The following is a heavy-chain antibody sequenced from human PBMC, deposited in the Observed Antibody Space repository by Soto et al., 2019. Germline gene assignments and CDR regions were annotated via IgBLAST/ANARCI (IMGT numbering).Heavy chain of an antibody. Sequence: GGSLRLSCAASGFTFSSYAMSWVRQAPGKGLEWVSAISGSGGSTYYVDSVKGRFPISRDNSKNTLYLQMNSLRAEDTAVYYCAKEVAQEGYYYGSGSYHDAFDIWGQGTMVTVSS. CDR1: GFTFSSYA. V-gene: IGHV3-23*01. D-gene: IGHD3-10*01. CDR2: ISGSGGST. CDR3: AKEVAQEGYYYGSGSYHDAFDI. J-gene: IGHJ3*02.